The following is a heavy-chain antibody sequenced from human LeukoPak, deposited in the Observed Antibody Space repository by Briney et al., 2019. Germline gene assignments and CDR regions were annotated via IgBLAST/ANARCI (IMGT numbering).Heavy chain of an antibody. V-gene: IGHV1-18*01. CDR1: GYTFTGYG. CDR3: ARSDYDFWSGYYDAFDI. CDR2: ISAYNGNT. D-gene: IGHD3-3*01. Sequence: ASVKVSCKASGYTFTGYGISWVRQAPGQGLEWMGWISAYNGNTNYAQKLQGRVTMTTDTSTSTAYMELRSLRSDDTAVYYCARSDYDFWSGYYDAFDIWGQGTMVTVSS. J-gene: IGHJ3*02.